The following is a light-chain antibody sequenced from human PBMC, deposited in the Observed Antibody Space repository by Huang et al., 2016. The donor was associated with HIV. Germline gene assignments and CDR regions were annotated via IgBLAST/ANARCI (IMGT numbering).Light chain of an antibody. CDR2: DAS. Sequence: EIIMTQSPAILSVSPGERATFSCRASQRISDNLAWYQQRPGQAPRLLIYDASIRATCIPARFSGSGSGTDFTRIISSRQSEDFAVYYCHQYDRWPLTFGGGTKVEIK. J-gene: IGKJ4*01. CDR3: HQYDRWPLT. V-gene: IGKV3-15*01. CDR1: QRISDN.